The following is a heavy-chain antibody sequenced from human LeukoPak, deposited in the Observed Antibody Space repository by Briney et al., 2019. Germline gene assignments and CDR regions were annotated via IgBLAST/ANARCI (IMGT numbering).Heavy chain of an antibody. CDR3: AKDKGYSPITSNNWFDP. J-gene: IGHJ5*02. CDR2: ISGSGGST. V-gene: IGHV3-23*01. D-gene: IGHD5-18*01. CDR1: GFTFSSYA. Sequence: RAGGSLRLSCAASGFTFSSYAMSWVRQAPGKGLEWVSGISGSGGSTYYADSVKGRFTISRDNSKNTLYLQMNSLRAEDTAVYYCAKDKGYSPITSNNWFDPWGQGTLVTVSS.